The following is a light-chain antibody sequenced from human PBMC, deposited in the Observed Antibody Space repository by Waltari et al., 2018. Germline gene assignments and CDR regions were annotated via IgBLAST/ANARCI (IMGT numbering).Light chain of an antibody. CDR2: GAS. V-gene: IGKV3-15*01. J-gene: IGKJ2*01. CDR1: QSVSSN. CDR3: QQYSKWPPHT. Sequence: TVMTQFPATLSVSPGETATLSCRASQSVSSNLAWYQQKPGQAPMLLIYGASTSATGIPARFSGSGSGTDFTLTISSLQSEDFAVYYCQQYSKWPPHTFGQGTKLEL.